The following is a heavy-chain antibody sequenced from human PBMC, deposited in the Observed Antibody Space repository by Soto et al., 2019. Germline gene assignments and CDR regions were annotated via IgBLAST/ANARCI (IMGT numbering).Heavy chain of an antibody. V-gene: IGHV6-1*01. CDR3: AREQQWLPNGDGFDY. J-gene: IGHJ4*02. CDR2: TYYRSKWYN. D-gene: IGHD6-19*01. CDR1: GDSVSSNSAA. Sequence: SQTLSLTCAISGDSVSSNSAAWNWIRQSPSRGLEWLGRTYYRSKWYNDYAVSVKSRITINPDTSKNQFSLQLNSVTPEDTAVYYRAREQQWLPNGDGFDYWGQGTLVTVSS.